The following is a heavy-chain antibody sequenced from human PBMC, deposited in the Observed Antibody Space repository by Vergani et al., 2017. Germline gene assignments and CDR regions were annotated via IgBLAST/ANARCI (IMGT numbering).Heavy chain of an antibody. D-gene: IGHD6-19*01. V-gene: IGHV4-34*01. J-gene: IGHJ3*02. CDR3: AREWLVARGAFDI. CDR1: GGSFSGYY. CDR2: ISRRGST. Sequence: QVQLQQWGAGLLKPSETLSLTCAVYGGSFSGYYWSWVRQSPGKGLEWIGEISRRGSTNYNPSLRSRVTISVDTSKNQFSRKLSSVTAADTAIYYCAREWLVARGAFDIWGQGTMVTVSS.